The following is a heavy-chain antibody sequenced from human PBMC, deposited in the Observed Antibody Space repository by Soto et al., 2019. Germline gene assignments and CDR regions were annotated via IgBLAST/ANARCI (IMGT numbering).Heavy chain of an antibody. V-gene: IGHV5-51*01. CDR2: IFTRDSET. CDR3: ARGYFDSGHGYDL. CDR1: GHLFNNHW. Sequence: GESLKISCKGPGHLFNNHWIGWVRQTPGKGLEWMGLIFTRDSETKTSPSFQGHVSLSVDNSINTVYLQWTSLKTTDTGIYFCARGYFDSGHGYDLWGQGTLVTVSS. D-gene: IGHD3-10*01. J-gene: IGHJ5*02.